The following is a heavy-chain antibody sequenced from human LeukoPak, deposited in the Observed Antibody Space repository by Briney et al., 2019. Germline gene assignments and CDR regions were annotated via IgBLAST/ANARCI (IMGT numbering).Heavy chain of an antibody. D-gene: IGHD3-3*01. V-gene: IGHV3-48*01. CDR2: ISSSSSTI. CDR3: ARVGAWSGYAFDI. CDR1: GFTFSSYS. Sequence: TGGSLRLSCAASGFTFSSYSMNWVRQAPGKGLEWVSYISSSSSTIYYADSVKGRFTISRDNAKNSLYLQMNSLRAEDTAVYYCARVGAWSGYAFDIWGQGTMVTVSS. J-gene: IGHJ3*02.